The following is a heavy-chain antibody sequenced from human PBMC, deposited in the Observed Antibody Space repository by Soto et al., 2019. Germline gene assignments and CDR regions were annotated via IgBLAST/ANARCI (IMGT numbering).Heavy chain of an antibody. CDR3: TTPRYSGYGEYDY. CDR2: IKSKTDGGTT. Sequence: GGSLRLSCAASGFTFSNAWMNWVRQAPGKGLEWVGRIKSKTDGGTTDYPAPVEGRLTTSRDDSKNTRYLQMNSLKTEDTAVYYCTTPRYSGYGEYDYWGQGTLVTVSS. J-gene: IGHJ4*02. V-gene: IGHV3-15*07. CDR1: GFTFSNAW. D-gene: IGHD5-12*01.